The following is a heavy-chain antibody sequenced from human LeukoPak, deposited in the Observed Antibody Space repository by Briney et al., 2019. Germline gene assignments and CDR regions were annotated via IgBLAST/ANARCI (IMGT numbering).Heavy chain of an antibody. CDR3: ARCCLQRESDNGGGDY. V-gene: IGHV4-34*04. D-gene: IGHD2-21*02. J-gene: IGHJ4*02. CDR2: ITHSGYT. Sequence: PLETLSHTCAVFGGPFSSDYWSWIRQPPGKGLEWIWAITHSGYTRNNPSLKRRAILTLHTSTPQFSMKLTSVNAADTGVYYCARCCLQRESDNGGGDYWGQGTLVTVSS. CDR1: GGPFSSDY.